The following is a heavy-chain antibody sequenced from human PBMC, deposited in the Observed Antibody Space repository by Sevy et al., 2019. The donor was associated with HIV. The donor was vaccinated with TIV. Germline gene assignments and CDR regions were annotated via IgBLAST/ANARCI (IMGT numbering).Heavy chain of an antibody. CDR2: IYPGDSDT. J-gene: IGHJ5*02. CDR1: GYSFTSYW. CDR3: ARKYYDILTGYYRFDP. V-gene: IGHV5-51*01. D-gene: IGHD3-9*01. Sequence: GESLKISCKGSGYSFTSYWIGWVRQMPGKGLEWMGFIYPGDSDTRYSPSFQGQVTISADKSISTAYLQWSSLKASDTAMYYCARKYYDILTGYYRFDPWGQGTLVTVSS.